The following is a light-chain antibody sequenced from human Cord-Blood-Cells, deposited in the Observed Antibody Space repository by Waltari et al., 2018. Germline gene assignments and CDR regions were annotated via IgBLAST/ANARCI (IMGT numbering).Light chain of an antibody. CDR3: SSYTSSSTVV. J-gene: IGLJ2*01. CDR1: SSDVGGYNY. V-gene: IGLV2-14*01. Sequence: LTKPASLSGSTGQSITISCTGTSSDVGGYNYVSWYQQPPGKAPKLMIYDVSNRPSGVSNRFYGSEDEADYYCSSYTSSSTVVFGGGTKLTVL. CDR2: DVS.